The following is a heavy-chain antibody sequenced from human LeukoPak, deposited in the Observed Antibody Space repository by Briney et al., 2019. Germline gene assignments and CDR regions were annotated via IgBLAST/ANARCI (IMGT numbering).Heavy chain of an antibody. V-gene: IGHV1-69*04. CDR2: IIPILGMA. J-gene: IGHJ4*02. CDR1: GGTFSSYA. Sequence: ASVKVSCKASGGTFSSYAISWVRQAPGQGLEWMGRIIPILGMANYAQKFQGRVTITADKSTSTAYMELSSLRSEDTAVYYCARVPDYYGSGSSVDYWGQGTLATVSS. CDR3: ARVPDYYGSGSSVDY. D-gene: IGHD3-10*01.